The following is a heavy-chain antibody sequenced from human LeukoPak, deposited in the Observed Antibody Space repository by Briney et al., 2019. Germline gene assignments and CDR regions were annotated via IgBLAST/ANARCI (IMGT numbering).Heavy chain of an antibody. J-gene: IGHJ4*02. CDR1: GASISDSTYF. Sequence: SETLSLTCTVSGASISDSTYFWGWVRQPPGKEPESIGNIYYSGTTNYNPSLKSRVTISVDTSKNQFSLRLSSVTAADTAIHFCARVRNWEGFDYWGQGTLVTVSS. CDR2: IYYSGTT. CDR3: ARVRNWEGFDY. V-gene: IGHV4-39*01. D-gene: IGHD1-14*01.